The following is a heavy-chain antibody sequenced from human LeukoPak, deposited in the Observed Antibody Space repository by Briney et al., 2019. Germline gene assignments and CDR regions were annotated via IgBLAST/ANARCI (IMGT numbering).Heavy chain of an antibody. CDR2: IIPILGIA. V-gene: IGHV1-69*04. CDR3: ASLPEMATTAGDWFDP. D-gene: IGHD5-24*01. Sequence: ASVKVSCKASGGTFSSYAISWVRQAPGQGLEWMGRIIPILGIANYAQKFQGRVTITADKSTSTAYMELSSLRSEDTAVYYCASLPEMATTAGDWFDPWGQGTLVTVSS. CDR1: GGTFSSYA. J-gene: IGHJ5*02.